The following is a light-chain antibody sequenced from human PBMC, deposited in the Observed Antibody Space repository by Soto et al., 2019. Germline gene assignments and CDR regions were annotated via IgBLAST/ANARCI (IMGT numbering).Light chain of an antibody. Sequence: DIQLTQSPSSLSASVGDGVTITCRASQTISRNLNWYQQKPGEAPRLLMYVVSTLQGGVPSRFSGSESGTDYTLTISSVQPDDFATYYCQQSYSIPYTFGQGTKLEIK. V-gene: IGKV1-39*01. CDR2: VVS. CDR3: QQSYSIPYT. CDR1: QTISRN. J-gene: IGKJ2*01.